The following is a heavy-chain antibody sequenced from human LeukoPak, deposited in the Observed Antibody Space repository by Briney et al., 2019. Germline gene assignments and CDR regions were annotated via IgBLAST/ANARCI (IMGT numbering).Heavy chain of an antibody. CDR3: AREAEEAFDY. Sequence: GESLKISCKGSGYSFTSYWIGWVRQAPGKGLEWVSSIGGSSTSIYYADSVKGRFTISRDNAKNSLYLQMNRLRAEDTAVYFCAREAEEAFDYWGQGTLVTVSS. J-gene: IGHJ4*02. CDR1: GYSFTSYW. V-gene: IGHV3-21*01. CDR2: IGGSSTSI.